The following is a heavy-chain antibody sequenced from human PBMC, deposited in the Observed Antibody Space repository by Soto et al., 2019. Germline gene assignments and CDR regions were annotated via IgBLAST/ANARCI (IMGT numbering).Heavy chain of an antibody. J-gene: IGHJ1*01. CDR1: GDSIRSYY. Sequence: QVQLQESGPGLVKPSETLSLTCTVSGDSIRSYYWSWIRQPPGKGLEWIGYIYYSGSTNYNPSLKSRVTISVDTSKNQFSLKLSSVTAGDTAVYFCARAPEIRGWGGGYFQHWGQGTLVTVSS. CDR3: ARAPEIRGWGGGYFQH. CDR2: IYYSGST. V-gene: IGHV4-59*01. D-gene: IGHD3-16*01.